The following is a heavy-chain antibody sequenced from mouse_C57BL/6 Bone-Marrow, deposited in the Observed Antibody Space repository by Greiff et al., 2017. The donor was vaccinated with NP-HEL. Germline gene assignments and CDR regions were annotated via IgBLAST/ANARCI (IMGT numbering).Heavy chain of an antibody. V-gene: IGHV2-2*01. D-gene: IGHD2-5*01. Sequence: VMLVESGPGLVQPSQSLSITCTVSGFSLTSYGVHWVRQSPGKGLEWLGVIWRGGSTDYNAAFISRLSISKDNSKSQVFFKMNSLQADDTAIYYCARRYSNYLAWFAYWGQGTLVTVSA. CDR2: IWRGGST. CDR3: ARRYSNYLAWFAY. J-gene: IGHJ3*01. CDR1: GFSLTSYG.